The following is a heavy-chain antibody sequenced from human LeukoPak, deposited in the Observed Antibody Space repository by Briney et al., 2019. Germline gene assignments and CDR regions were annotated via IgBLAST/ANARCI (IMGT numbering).Heavy chain of an antibody. CDR1: GGSVSSGSYY. CDR3: ARDARYCSGGSCPGGYYYYGMDV. V-gene: IGHV4-61*01. CDR2: IYYSGST. J-gene: IGHJ6*04. Sequence: NPSETLALTCTVSGGSVSSGSYYWSWIRQPPGKGLEWIGYIYYSGSTNYNPSLKSRVTISVDTSKNHFSLKLSSVTAADTAVYYCARDARYCSGGSCPGGYYYYGMDVWGKGTTVTVSS. D-gene: IGHD2-15*01.